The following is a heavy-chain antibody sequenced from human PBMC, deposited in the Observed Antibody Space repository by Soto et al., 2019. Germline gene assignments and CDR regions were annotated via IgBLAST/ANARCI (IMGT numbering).Heavy chain of an antibody. J-gene: IGHJ6*02. D-gene: IGHD2-21*02. CDR2: IYWDDDK. CDR3: AHSRCGGDCLQAYSSPYYYGMDF. V-gene: IGHV2-5*02. Sequence: QITLKESGASLVKPTQTLTLTCKFSGFSLSTGGVGVGWIRQPPGKALEWLALIYWDDDKRYSPSLRSRLTVTKDISKNQVVHTMTNMDPVDTATYYCAHSRCGGDCLQAYSSPYYYGMDFWGQGTTVTVSS. CDR1: GFSLSTGGVG.